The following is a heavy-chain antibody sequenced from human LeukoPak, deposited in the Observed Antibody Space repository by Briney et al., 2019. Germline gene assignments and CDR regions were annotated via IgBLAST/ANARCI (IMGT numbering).Heavy chain of an antibody. CDR3: IRGGPSTWS. D-gene: IGHD2-15*01. V-gene: IGHV3-74*01. Sequence: GGSLRLSCAASGFTFKLYWMHWVRQVPGKAPVWVSRINDDGSDTRYADSAKGRFTIPRDDATNMVCLQMDSLRPEDTAIYCCIRGGPSTWSWGQGTLVTVSS. CDR2: INDDGSDT. J-gene: IGHJ5*02. CDR1: GFTFKLYW.